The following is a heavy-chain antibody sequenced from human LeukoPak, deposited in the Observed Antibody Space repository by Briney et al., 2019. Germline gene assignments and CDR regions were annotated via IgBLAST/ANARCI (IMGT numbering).Heavy chain of an antibody. CDR3: ASPSVSDYGDYAFDY. D-gene: IGHD4-17*01. V-gene: IGHV1-2*02. Sequence: ASVKVSCKASGYTFTGYYMHWVRQAPGQGLEWMGWINPNSGGTNYAQKFQGRVTMTRDTSISTAYMELSRLRSDDTAVYYCASPSVSDYGDYAFDYWGQGTLVTVS. CDR1: GYTFTGYY. CDR2: INPNSGGT. J-gene: IGHJ4*02.